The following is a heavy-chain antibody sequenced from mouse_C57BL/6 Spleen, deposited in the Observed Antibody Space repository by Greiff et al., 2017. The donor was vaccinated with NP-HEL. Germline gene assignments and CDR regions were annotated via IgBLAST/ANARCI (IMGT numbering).Heavy chain of an antibody. V-gene: IGHV1-82*01. J-gene: IGHJ2*01. Sequence: QVQLQQSGPELVKPGASVKISCKASGYAFSSSWMNWVKQRPGKGLEWIGRIYPGDGDTNYNGKFKGKATLTADKSSSTAYMQLSSLTSEDSAVYFCARDGEYGDYFDYWGQGTTLTVSS. CDR3: ARDGEYGDYFDY. D-gene: IGHD1-1*02. CDR2: IYPGDGDT. CDR1: GYAFSSSW.